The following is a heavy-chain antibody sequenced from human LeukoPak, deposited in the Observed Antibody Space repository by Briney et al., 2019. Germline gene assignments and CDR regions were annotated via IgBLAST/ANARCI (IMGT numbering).Heavy chain of an antibody. V-gene: IGHV1-8*03. CDR1: GYTFTSYD. CDR2: MNPNSGNT. Sequence: ASVKVSCKASGYTFTSYDINWVRQATGQGLEWMGWMNPNSGNTGYAQKFQGRVTITRNTSISTAYMELSSLRSEDTAVYYCARDRGGDYGDYVFDYWGQGTLVTVSS. CDR3: ARDRGGDYGDYVFDY. D-gene: IGHD4-17*01. J-gene: IGHJ4*02.